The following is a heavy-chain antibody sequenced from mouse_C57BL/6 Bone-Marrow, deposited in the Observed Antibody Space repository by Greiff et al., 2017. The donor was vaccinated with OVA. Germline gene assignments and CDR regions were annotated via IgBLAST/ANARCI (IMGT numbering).Heavy chain of an antibody. Sequence: EVQLQQSGPGMVKPSQSLSLTCTVTGYSITSGYDWHWIRHFPGNKLEWMGYISYSGSTNYNPSLKSRISITHDTSKNHFFLKLNSVTTEDTATYYCARAGYYGIGYAMDYWGQGTSVTVSS. CDR1: GYSITSGYD. J-gene: IGHJ4*01. V-gene: IGHV3-1*01. D-gene: IGHD1-1*01. CDR3: ARAGYYGIGYAMDY. CDR2: ISYSGST.